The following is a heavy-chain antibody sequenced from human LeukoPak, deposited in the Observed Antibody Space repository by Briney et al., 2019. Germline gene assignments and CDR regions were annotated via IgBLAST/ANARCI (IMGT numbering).Heavy chain of an antibody. CDR3: AKSRGEQLYFRDSDY. CDR2: IRYDGSNK. CDR1: GFTFSRYG. D-gene: IGHD1-26*01. Sequence: GGSLRLSCAASGFTFSRYGMHWVRQAPGKGLEWVAFIRYDGSNKYHVDSVKGRFSISRDNSKNTLYLQMNSLRAEDTAVYYCAKSRGEQLYFRDSDYWGQGVLVTVSS. J-gene: IGHJ4*02. V-gene: IGHV3-30*02.